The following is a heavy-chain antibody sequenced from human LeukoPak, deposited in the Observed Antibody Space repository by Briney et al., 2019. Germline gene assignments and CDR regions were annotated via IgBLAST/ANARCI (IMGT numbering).Heavy chain of an antibody. CDR3: AKSNGYGLIDI. V-gene: IGHV4-4*07. CDR1: GGSISSYY. CDR2: VYTSGST. Sequence: SETLSLTCTVSGGSISSYYWSWIRQPAGKGLEWIGRVYTSGSTNYNPSLKSRVTISVDTSRNQFSLKLNSVTAADTAVYYCAKSNGYGLIDIWGQGTMVTVSS. J-gene: IGHJ3*02. D-gene: IGHD3-22*01.